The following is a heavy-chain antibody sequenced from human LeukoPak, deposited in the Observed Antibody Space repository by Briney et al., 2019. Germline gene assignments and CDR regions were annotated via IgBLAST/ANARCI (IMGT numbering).Heavy chain of an antibody. CDR2: MNPNSGNT. CDR1: GYTFTSYD. CDR3: ARELPAADDAFDI. V-gene: IGHV1-8*01. J-gene: IGHJ3*02. Sequence: ASVKVSCKASGYTFTSYDINWVRQATGQGLEWMGWMNPNSGNTGYAQKFQGRVTMTRNTSISTAYMELSSLSSEDTAVYYCARELPAADDAFDIWGQGTMVTVSS. D-gene: IGHD6-13*01.